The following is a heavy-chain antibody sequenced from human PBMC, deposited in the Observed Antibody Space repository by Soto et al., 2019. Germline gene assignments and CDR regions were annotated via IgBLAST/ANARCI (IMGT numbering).Heavy chain of an antibody. CDR1: GVTFDVYG. D-gene: IGHD3-22*01. V-gene: IGHV3-21*01. Sequence: GFMRHSWTAAGVTFDVYGMNWVRQGPGKGLEWVSSISSRSSNIDYADSVKGRFTISRDNANNSLYLQMNNLSADDTAVYYCARDTKMLAPLIYMDHWGRGTLVTVPS. J-gene: IGHJ4*02. CDR2: ISSRSSNI. CDR3: ARDTKMLAPLIYMDH.